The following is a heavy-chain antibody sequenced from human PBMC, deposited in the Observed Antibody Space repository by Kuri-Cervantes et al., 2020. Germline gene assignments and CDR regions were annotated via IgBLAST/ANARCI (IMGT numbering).Heavy chain of an antibody. CDR2: IYHSGST. CDR3: ARGAGSSYYYHGMDV. Sequence: GSLRLSCTVSGYSISSGYYWGWIRQPPGKGLEWIGSIYHSGSTYYNPSLKSRVSMSVDTSKNQFSLRLTSVTAADTAVYYCARGAGSSYYYHGMDVWGQGTTVTVSS. J-gene: IGHJ6*02. V-gene: IGHV4-38-2*02. CDR1: GYSISSGYY. D-gene: IGHD6-19*01.